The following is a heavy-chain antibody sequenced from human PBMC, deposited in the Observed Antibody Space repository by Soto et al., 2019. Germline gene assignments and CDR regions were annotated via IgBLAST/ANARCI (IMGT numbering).Heavy chain of an antibody. J-gene: IGHJ4*02. V-gene: IGHV1-18*01. CDR1: GYSFTSYG. D-gene: IGHD4-17*01. CDR2: ISAYNGNT. Sequence: AASVKVSCKASGYSFTSYGISWVRQAPGQGLEWMGWISAYNGNTNYAQKLQGRVTMTTDTSTSTAYMELRSLRSDDTAVYYCARGHMTTVTNRVFDYWGQGTLVTVSS. CDR3: ARGHMTTVTNRVFDY.